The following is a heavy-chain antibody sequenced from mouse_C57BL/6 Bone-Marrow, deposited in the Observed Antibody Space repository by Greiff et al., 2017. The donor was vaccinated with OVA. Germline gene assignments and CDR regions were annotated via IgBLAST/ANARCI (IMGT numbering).Heavy chain of an antibody. CDR1: GYTFTNYW. D-gene: IGHD1-1*01. J-gene: IGHJ2*01. V-gene: IGHV1-63*01. CDR2: IYPGGGYT. Sequence: LVESGAELVRPGTSVKMSCKASGYTFTNYWIGWAKQRPGHGLEWIGDIYPGGGYTNYNEKFKGKATLTADKSSSTAYMQFSSLTSEDSAIYYCARGYYGLFDYWGQGTTLTVSS. CDR3: ARGYYGLFDY.